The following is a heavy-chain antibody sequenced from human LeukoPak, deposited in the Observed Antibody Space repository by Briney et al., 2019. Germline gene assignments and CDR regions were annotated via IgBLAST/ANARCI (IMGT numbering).Heavy chain of an antibody. CDR2: IGGSSNDI. CDR3: ATDYYCSGGSCYPPD. Sequence: GGSLRRSCAASGFPFSIYTMNWVRQAPGKGLEWVSSIGGSSNDIYYADSVKGRFTISRDNAKNSLYLQMNSLRAEDTAVYYCATDYYCSGGSCYPPDWGQGTLVTVSS. J-gene: IGHJ4*02. V-gene: IGHV3-21*01. D-gene: IGHD2-15*01. CDR1: GFPFSIYT.